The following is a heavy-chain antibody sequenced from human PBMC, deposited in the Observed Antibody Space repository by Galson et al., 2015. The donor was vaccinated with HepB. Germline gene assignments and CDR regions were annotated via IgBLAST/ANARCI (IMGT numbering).Heavy chain of an antibody. V-gene: IGHV1-8*01. Sequence: SVKVSCKASGYTFTSYDINWVRQATGQGLEWMGWMNPNSGNTGYAQKFQGRVTMTRNTSISTAYMELSSLRSEDTAVYYCAREDSSGWTNYYYYYMDVWGKGTTVTVSS. D-gene: IGHD6-19*01. CDR1: GYTFTSYD. CDR2: MNPNSGNT. J-gene: IGHJ6*03. CDR3: AREDSSGWTNYYYYYMDV.